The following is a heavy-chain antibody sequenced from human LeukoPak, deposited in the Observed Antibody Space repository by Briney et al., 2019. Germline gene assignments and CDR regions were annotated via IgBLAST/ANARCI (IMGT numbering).Heavy chain of an antibody. D-gene: IGHD3-22*01. V-gene: IGHV3-48*04. CDR2: ISGGGSTI. Sequence: QSGGSLRLSCAASGFTLSAYSMNWVRQAPGKGLEWVSYISGGGSTIYYADSVKGRFTISRDNAKNSLYLQMNSLRADDTAVYYCARDHHDSRGYYCVDYWGQGTLVTVSS. J-gene: IGHJ4*02. CDR3: ARDHHDSRGYYCVDY. CDR1: GFTLSAYS.